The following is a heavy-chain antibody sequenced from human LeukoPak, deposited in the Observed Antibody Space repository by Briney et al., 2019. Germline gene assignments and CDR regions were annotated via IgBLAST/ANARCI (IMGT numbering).Heavy chain of an antibody. CDR1: GFTFSGSA. CDR3: TRRNYYDSSGYYEGYYYYMDV. V-gene: IGHV3-73*01. Sequence: GGSLRLSCAASGFTFSGSAMHWVRQASGKGLEWVGRIRSKANSYATAYGASVKGRFTISRDDSKNTAYLQMNSLKTEDTAVYYCTRRNYYDSSGYYEGYYYYMDVWGKGTTVTVSS. D-gene: IGHD3-22*01. J-gene: IGHJ6*03. CDR2: IRSKANSYAT.